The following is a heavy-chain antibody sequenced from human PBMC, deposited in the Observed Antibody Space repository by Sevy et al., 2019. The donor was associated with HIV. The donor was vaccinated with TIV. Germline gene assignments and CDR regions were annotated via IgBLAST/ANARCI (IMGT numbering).Heavy chain of an antibody. CDR2: ISYDGNYK. J-gene: IGHJ4*02. CDR1: GFTFPIYS. Sequence: GGSLRLSCVASGFTFPIYSVLWVRQAQGKGLEWLTLISYDGNYKYYANSVKGRFTISRDNSNNILYLQMSSLRVEVTALYFCARVAVEYCTNDCYHRFDHWGLGTLVTVSS. V-gene: IGHV3-30*04. CDR3: ARVAVEYCTNDCYHRFDH. D-gene: IGHD2-8*01.